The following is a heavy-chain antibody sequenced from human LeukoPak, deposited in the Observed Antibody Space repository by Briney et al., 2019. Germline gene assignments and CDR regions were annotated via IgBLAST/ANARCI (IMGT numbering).Heavy chain of an antibody. CDR1: RFTLTGYW. J-gene: IGHJ4*02. D-gene: IGHD2-2*01. Sequence: RGSLRLSCAASRFTLTGYWMHSVRQAPREGLVWVSRINSAGTSTTYADSVKRRFTISRDNAKNTLYLQMNSLRAEDTALHCCATYCSSKSCSGNRDYFSDCWGQGTLVTVSS. CDR2: INSAGTST. V-gene: IGHV3-74*01. CDR3: ATYCSSKSCSGNRDYFSDC.